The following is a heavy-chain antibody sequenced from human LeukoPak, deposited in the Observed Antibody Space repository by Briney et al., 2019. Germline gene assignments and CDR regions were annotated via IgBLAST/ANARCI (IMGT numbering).Heavy chain of an antibody. J-gene: IGHJ3*02. Sequence: ASVKVSCKASGYTFTGYYMHWVRQAPGQGLEWMGWINPNSGGTNYAQKFQGRVTMTRDTSISTAYMELSRLRSDDTAVYYCAREGNCSGGSCYSKAFDIWGQGTMVTVSS. V-gene: IGHV1-2*02. CDR2: INPNSGGT. CDR1: GYTFTGYY. D-gene: IGHD2-15*01. CDR3: AREGNCSGGSCYSKAFDI.